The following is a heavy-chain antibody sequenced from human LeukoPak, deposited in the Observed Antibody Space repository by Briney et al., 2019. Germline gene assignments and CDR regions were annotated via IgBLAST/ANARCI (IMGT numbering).Heavy chain of an antibody. Sequence: SETLSLTCTVSGGSISSSSYYWGWIRQPPGKGLEWIGSIYYSGSTYYNPSLKSRVTISVDTSKNQFSLKLSSVTAADTAVYYCARRGYSYGYNYWGQGTLVTVSS. J-gene: IGHJ4*02. CDR3: ARRGYSYGYNY. CDR2: IYYSGST. D-gene: IGHD5-18*01. V-gene: IGHV4-39*07. CDR1: GGSISSSSYY.